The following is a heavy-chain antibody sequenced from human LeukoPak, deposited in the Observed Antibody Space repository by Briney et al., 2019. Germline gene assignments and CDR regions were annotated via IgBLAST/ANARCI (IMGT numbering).Heavy chain of an antibody. V-gene: IGHV3-74*01. CDR1: GFSFSSNW. CDR2: ISIDGGDT. J-gene: IGHJ4*02. D-gene: IGHD3-10*01. CDR3: ARGPYYAAGSFDY. Sequence: GGSLRLSCAASGFSFSSNWMHWVRQAPGKGLVWVSRISIDGGDTVYADSVKGRFTVSRDNAKDTLYLQMSSLRVEDTAVYYCARGPYYAAGSFDYWGQGTLVTASS.